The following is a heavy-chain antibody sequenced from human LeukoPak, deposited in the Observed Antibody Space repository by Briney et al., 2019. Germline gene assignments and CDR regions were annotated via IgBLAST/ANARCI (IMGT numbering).Heavy chain of an antibody. D-gene: IGHD1-26*01. CDR1: GGSISSGHYY. CDR2: IYYSGST. V-gene: IGHV4-61*01. CDR3: ASGRNPWYFDY. Sequence: SETLSLTCTVSGGSISSGHYYWSWIRQPPGKGLEWIGYIYYSGSTNYNPSLKSRVTISVDTSKNQFSLKLSSVTAADTAVYYCASGRNPWYFDYWGQGTLVTVSS. J-gene: IGHJ4*02.